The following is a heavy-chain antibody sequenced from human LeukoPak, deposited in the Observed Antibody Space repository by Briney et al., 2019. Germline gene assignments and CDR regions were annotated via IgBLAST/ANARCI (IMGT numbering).Heavy chain of an antibody. J-gene: IGHJ1*01. D-gene: IGHD2-8*01. CDR2: ISSSGDVK. CDR3: ASMYFSQYLQH. Sequence: GGSLRLSCEAPGLTFSIFEMNWVRPAPGKGLEWVSLISSSGDVKLYADSVKGRFTISRDNSKNTLYLQMNSLRAEDTAVYYCASMYFSQYLQHWGQGTVVTVSS. V-gene: IGHV3-48*03. CDR1: GLTFSIFE.